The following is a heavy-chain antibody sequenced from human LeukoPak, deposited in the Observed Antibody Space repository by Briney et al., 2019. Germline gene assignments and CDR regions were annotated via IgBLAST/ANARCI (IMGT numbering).Heavy chain of an antibody. CDR3: ARVADISGFDP. Sequence: ASVKVSCKASGYTFTSYGISWVRQAPGQGLEWMGIINPSGGSTSYAQKFQGRVTMTTDTSTSTAYMELRSLRSDDTAVYYCARVADISGFDPWGQGTLVTVSS. CDR1: GYTFTSYG. CDR2: INPSGGST. D-gene: IGHD5-12*01. J-gene: IGHJ5*02. V-gene: IGHV1-18*01.